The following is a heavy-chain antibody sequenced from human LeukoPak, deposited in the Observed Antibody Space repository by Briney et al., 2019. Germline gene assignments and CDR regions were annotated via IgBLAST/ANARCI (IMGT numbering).Heavy chain of an antibody. Sequence: HSGGSLRLSCAASGFTFSSYNMNWVRQAPGKGLEWVSYISSSTSTIFYADSVKGRFTISRDNAKNSLYLQMNSLRVEDTAVYYCARGSHTTPGGYFDYWGQGTLVTVSS. D-gene: IGHD1-1*01. CDR3: ARGSHTTPGGYFDY. V-gene: IGHV3-48*01. CDR2: ISSSTSTI. CDR1: GFTFSSYN. J-gene: IGHJ4*02.